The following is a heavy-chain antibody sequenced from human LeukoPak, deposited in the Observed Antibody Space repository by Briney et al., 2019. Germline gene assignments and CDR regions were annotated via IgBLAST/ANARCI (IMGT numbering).Heavy chain of an antibody. V-gene: IGHV4-31*03. D-gene: IGHD4/OR15-4a*01. CDR1: GGSISSGGYY. CDR3: ARDGAIGASLDP. CDR2: IYYSGST. Sequence: NSSETLSLTCTVSGGSISSGGYYWSWIRQHPGKGLEWIGYIYYSGSTYYNPSLKSRVTISVDTSKNQFSLKLSSVTAADTAVYYCARDGAIGASLDPWGQGTLVTDSS. J-gene: IGHJ5*02.